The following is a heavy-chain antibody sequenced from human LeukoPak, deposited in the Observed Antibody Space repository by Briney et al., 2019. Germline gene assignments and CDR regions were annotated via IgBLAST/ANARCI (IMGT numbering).Heavy chain of an antibody. CDR2: MYHTGST. V-gene: IGHV4-38-2*02. D-gene: IGHD5-12*01. CDR3: ARDRRLGDSSYYYYYYMDV. J-gene: IGHJ6*03. Sequence: ASETLSLTCTVSGYPISGGYFWGWIRQPPGKGLEWIGFMYHTGSTYYNPSLYSRGTISIDTSKNQFPLKLNSVTAADTAVYYCARDRRLGDSSYYYYYYMDVWGKGTTVTVSS. CDR1: GYPISGGYF.